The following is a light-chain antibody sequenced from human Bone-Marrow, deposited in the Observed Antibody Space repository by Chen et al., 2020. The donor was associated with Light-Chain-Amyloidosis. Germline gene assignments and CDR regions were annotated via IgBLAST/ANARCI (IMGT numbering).Light chain of an antibody. J-gene: IGLJ1*01. CDR1: GSDVGGDNH. CDR3: SSYTITNTLV. CDR2: EVT. Sequence: QFALSQPSSVSVSFGQTLTISCTGTGSDVGGDNHASLYQQHPDKAPKLMINEVTNRPSWVPDRFSGSKSDDTATLTISGLQTEDEANYYCSSYTITNTLVFGSGTRVTVL. V-gene: IGLV2-14*01.